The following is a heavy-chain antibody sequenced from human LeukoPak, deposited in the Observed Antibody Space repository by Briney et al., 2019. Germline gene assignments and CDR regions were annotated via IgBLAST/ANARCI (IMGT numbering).Heavy chain of an antibody. CDR3: AKAGYSSSSGYYYYYMDV. CDR1: GFTFDDYA. V-gene: IGHV3-43D*03. Sequence: GGSLRLSCAASGFTFDDYAMHWVRQAPGKGLEWVSLISWDGGSTYYADSVKGRFTISRDNSKNSLYLQMNSLSAEDTALYYCAKAGYSSSSGYYYYYMDVWGKGTTVTVSS. D-gene: IGHD6-6*01. J-gene: IGHJ6*03. CDR2: ISWDGGST.